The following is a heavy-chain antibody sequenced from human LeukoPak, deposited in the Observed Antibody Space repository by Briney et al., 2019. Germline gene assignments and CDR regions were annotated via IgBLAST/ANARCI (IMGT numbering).Heavy chain of an antibody. CDR2: ISCT. J-gene: IGHJ5*02. V-gene: IGHV3-20*04. CDR1: GFTFDDYG. D-gene: IGHD2-2*01. CDR3: ARDIVVVPLVMGWFDP. Sequence: GGSLRLSCAASGFTFDDYGMSWVRQAPGKGLEWVSFISCTGYADSVKGRFTISRDNAKNSLYLQMNSLRAEDTAVYYCARDIVVVPLVMGWFDPWGQGTLVTVSS.